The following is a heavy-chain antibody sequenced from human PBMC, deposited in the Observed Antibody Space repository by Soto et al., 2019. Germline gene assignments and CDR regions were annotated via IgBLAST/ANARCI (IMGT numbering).Heavy chain of an antibody. J-gene: IGHJ3*02. Sequence: GGSLRLSCTASGFTFGDYAMSWFRQAPGKGLEWVGFIRSKAYGGTTEYAASVKGRFTISRDDSKSIAYLQMNSLKTEDTAVYYCTRVRLGTGDDAFDIWGQGTMVTVSS. CDR1: GFTFGDYA. D-gene: IGHD7-27*01. CDR3: TRVRLGTGDDAFDI. CDR2: IRSKAYGGTT. V-gene: IGHV3-49*03.